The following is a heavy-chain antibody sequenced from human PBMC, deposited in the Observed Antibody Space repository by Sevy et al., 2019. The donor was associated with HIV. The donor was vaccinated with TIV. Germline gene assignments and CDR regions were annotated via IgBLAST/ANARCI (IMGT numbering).Heavy chain of an antibody. Sequence: GESLKISCKGSGYSFTSYWIGWVRQMPGKGLEWMGMIYPGDSDTRYSPSFQGQVTISADKSISTAYLQWSSLKASDTAMYYCASPGRYSGYDYPLDAFDIWGQGTMVTVSS. V-gene: IGHV5-51*01. CDR3: ASPGRYSGYDYPLDAFDI. CDR2: IYPGDSDT. D-gene: IGHD5-12*01. CDR1: GYSFTSYW. J-gene: IGHJ3*02.